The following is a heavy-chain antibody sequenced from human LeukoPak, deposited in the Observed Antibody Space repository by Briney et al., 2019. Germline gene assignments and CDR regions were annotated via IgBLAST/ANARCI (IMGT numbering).Heavy chain of an antibody. D-gene: IGHD6-13*01. CDR3: ARAGAAAGLDY. CDR2: IYHSGST. J-gene: IGHJ4*02. V-gene: IGHV4-4*02. Sequence: GSLRLSCAASGFTFSSYEMNWVRQPPGKGLEWIGEIYHSGSTNYNPSLKSRVTISVDKSKNQFSLKLSSVTAADTAVYYCARAGAAAGLDYWGQGTLVTVSS. CDR1: GFTFSSYEM.